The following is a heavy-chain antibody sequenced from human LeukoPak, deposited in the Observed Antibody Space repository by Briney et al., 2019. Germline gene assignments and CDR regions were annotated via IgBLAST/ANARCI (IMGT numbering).Heavy chain of an antibody. Sequence: GTLRLSCAASGFTFSSYGMSWVRQAPGKGLEWVSAISGSGGSTYYADSVKGRFTISRDNSKNTLYLQMNSLRAEDTAVYYCAALTMVRGVIGPWGQGTLVTVSS. V-gene: IGHV3-23*01. CDR3: AALTMVRGVIGP. CDR2: ISGSGGST. J-gene: IGHJ5*02. D-gene: IGHD3-10*01. CDR1: GFTFSSYG.